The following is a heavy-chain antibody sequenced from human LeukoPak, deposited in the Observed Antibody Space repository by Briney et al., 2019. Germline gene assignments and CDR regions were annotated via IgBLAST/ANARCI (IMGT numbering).Heavy chain of an antibody. Sequence: GGSLRLSCAASGFTFSSYDMHWVRQATGKGLEWVSAIGTAGDTYYPGSVKGRFTISRENAKNSLYLQMNSLRAGVTAVYYCARGSVRAVAGTNYYYYGMDVWGQGTTVTVSS. J-gene: IGHJ6*02. CDR1: GFTFSSYD. V-gene: IGHV3-13*01. D-gene: IGHD6-19*01. CDR3: ARGSVRAVAGTNYYYYGMDV. CDR2: IGTAGDT.